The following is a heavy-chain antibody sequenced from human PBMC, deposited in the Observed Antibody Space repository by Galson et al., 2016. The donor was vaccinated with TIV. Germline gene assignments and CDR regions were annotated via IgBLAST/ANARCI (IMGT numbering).Heavy chain of an antibody. CDR2: IYSSGDT. D-gene: IGHD3-22*01. CDR3: SRDRFFDASGYYYYYYGMDV. J-gene: IGHJ6*02. Sequence: SLRLSCAASEITVSRNYMSWVRQAPGGGLEWVSTIYSSGDTYYAEPVKGRFTISRDNSKNTLYLQMSGLRTEDTAVYYCSRDRFFDASGYYYYYYGMDVWGQGTTVTVSS. CDR1: EITVSRNY. V-gene: IGHV3-66*03.